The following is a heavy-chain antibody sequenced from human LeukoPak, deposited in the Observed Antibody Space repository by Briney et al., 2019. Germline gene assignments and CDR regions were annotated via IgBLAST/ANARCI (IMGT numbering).Heavy chain of an antibody. J-gene: IGHJ4*02. V-gene: IGHV3-74*01. CDR2: IDNGGSGT. CDR1: GFTFSGYW. Sequence: GSLRLSCAASGFTFSGYWMHWVRQVPEKGLVLVSRIDNGGSGTTYADSVKGRFTVSRDNAKNTLYLQMNSLRAEDTAVYYCAKCALGDYVGPHDYWGQGTLVTVSS. D-gene: IGHD4-17*01. CDR3: AKCALGDYVGPHDY.